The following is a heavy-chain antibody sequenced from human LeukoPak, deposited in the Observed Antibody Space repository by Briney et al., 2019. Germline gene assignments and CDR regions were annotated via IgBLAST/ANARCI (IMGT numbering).Heavy chain of an antibody. D-gene: IGHD1-26*01. Sequence: PGGSLRLSCAASGFTFSSYWMHGVRQAPGKGLVWVSRINSDGSSTSYADSVKGRFTISRDNAKNTLYLQMNSLRAEDTAVYYCARESSVGAHKAFDYWGQGTLVTVSS. CDR2: INSDGSST. J-gene: IGHJ4*02. V-gene: IGHV3-74*01. CDR1: GFTFSSYW. CDR3: ARESSVGAHKAFDY.